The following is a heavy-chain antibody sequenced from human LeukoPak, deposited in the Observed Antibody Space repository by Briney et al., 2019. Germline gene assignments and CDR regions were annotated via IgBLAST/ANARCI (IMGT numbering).Heavy chain of an antibody. CDR2: IRTKTYGCTP. D-gene: IGHD2-2*02. J-gene: IGHJ5*02. CDR3: TRDRYCSRTSCHKRYLPP. CDR1: GFTFGYYD. V-gene: IGHV3-49*03. Sequence: GGSLRLSCTASGFTFGYYDMSWLRQAQGKGVEWVGLIRTKTYGCTPSYAASVKVRFTIARDDAKSVAYLHMDSLKTEEIVVYHCTRDRYCSRTSCHKRYLPPWGQGALVTVPS.